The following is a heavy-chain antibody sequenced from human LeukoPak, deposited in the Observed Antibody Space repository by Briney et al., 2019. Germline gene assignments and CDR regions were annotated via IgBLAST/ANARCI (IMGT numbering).Heavy chain of an antibody. CDR1: GGSISSSSYY. Sequence: SETLSLTCTVSGGSISSSSYYWGWIRQPPGKGLEWIGSIYYSGSTYYNPSLKGRVTISVDTSKNQFSLKLSSVTAADTAVYYCARGVVLMVYAIAYNWFDPWGQGTLVTVSS. V-gene: IGHV4-39*07. CDR2: IYYSGST. CDR3: ARGVVLMVYAIAYNWFDP. D-gene: IGHD2-8*01. J-gene: IGHJ5*02.